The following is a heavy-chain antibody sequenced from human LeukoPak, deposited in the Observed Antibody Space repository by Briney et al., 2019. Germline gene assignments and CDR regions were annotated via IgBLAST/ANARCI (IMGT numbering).Heavy chain of an antibody. CDR3: AREFCSSTRCYGAFDY. J-gene: IGHJ4*02. D-gene: IGHD2-2*01. CDR2: IYSSGNT. Sequence: SSETLSLTCTVSGGSISSYYWSWIRQPPGKGLKWIGYIYSSGNTNYNPSLKSRVTISVDTSKNQFSLKLSSVTAADTAVYYCAREFCSSTRCYGAFDYWGQGILVTVSS. CDR1: GGSISSYY. V-gene: IGHV4-59*01.